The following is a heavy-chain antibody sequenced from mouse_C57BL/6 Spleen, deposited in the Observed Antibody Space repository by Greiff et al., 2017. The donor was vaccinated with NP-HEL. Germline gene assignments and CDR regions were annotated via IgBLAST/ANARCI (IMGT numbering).Heavy chain of an antibody. CDR1: GYSITSGYY. Sequence: EVQLVESGPGLVKPSQSLSLTCSVTGYSITSGYYWNWIRQFPGNKLEWMGYISYDGSNNYNPSLKNRISITRDTSKNQFFLKLNSVTTEDTATYYCARGFYYGSSYLEDWYFDVWGTGTTVTVSS. D-gene: IGHD1-1*01. J-gene: IGHJ1*03. CDR2: ISYDGSN. V-gene: IGHV3-6*01. CDR3: ARGFYYGSSYLEDWYFDV.